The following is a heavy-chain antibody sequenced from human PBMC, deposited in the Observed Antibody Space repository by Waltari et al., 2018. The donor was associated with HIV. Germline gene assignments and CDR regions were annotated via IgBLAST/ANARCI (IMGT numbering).Heavy chain of an antibody. CDR2: IYYSGST. CDR1: GGSISDTTYY. J-gene: IGHJ4*02. CDR3: ARLHSSGWYFDH. V-gene: IGHV4-39*01. D-gene: IGHD6-19*01. Sequence: QLQLQESGPGLVTPSETLSLTCTVSGGSISDTTYYWGWFRQPPGKGLEWVGSIYYSGSTYYNPSLKSRVTISVDTSKSQFSLRLTSVTAADAALYYCARLHSSGWYFDHWGQGTLVTVSS.